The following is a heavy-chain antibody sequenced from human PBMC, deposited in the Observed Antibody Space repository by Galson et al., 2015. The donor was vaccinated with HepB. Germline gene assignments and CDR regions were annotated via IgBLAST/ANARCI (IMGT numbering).Heavy chain of an antibody. CDR1: GFTFSSYA. CDR3: AKDRPRDYDSSGYYRPVPTPFDY. Sequence: SLRLSCAASGFTFSSYAMSWVRQAPGKGLEWVSAISGSGGSTYYADSVKGRFTISRDNSKNTLYLQMNSLRAEDTAVYYCAKDRPRDYDSSGYYRPVPTPFDYWGQGTLVTVSS. CDR2: ISGSGGST. V-gene: IGHV3-23*01. J-gene: IGHJ4*02. D-gene: IGHD3-22*01.